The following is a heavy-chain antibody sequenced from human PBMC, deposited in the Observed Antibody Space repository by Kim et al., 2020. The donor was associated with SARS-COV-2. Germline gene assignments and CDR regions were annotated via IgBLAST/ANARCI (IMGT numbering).Heavy chain of an antibody. J-gene: IGHJ5*02. D-gene: IGHD3-22*01. CDR3: ARGPPNYYDSSGYFGP. Sequence: KFQGRVTITADESTSTAYMELSSLRSEDTAVYYCARGPPNYYDSSGYFGPWGQGTLVTVSS. V-gene: IGHV1-69*01.